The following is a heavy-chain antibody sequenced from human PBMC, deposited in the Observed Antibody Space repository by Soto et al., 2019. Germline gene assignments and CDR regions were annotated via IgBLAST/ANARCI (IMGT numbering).Heavy chain of an antibody. V-gene: IGHV3-21*01. CDR3: AREIRGIAVAGPDY. CDR2: ISSSSSYI. Sequence: EVQLVESGGGLVKPGGSLSLSCAASGFTFSSYSMNWVRQAPGKGLEWVSSISSSSSYIYYADSVKGRFTISRDNAKNSRYLQMNSLRAEDTAVYYCAREIRGIAVAGPDYWGQGTLVTVSS. CDR1: GFTFSSYS. J-gene: IGHJ4*02. D-gene: IGHD6-19*01.